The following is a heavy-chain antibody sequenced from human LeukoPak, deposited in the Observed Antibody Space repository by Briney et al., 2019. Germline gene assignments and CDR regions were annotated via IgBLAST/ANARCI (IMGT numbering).Heavy chain of an antibody. J-gene: IGHJ4*02. CDR2: INHSVST. CDR3: AYGGDY. CDR1: GGSFSGYY. Sequence: SETLSLTCAVYGGSFSGYYWSWIRQPPGKGLEWIGEINHSVSTNYHPSLKSRVTISVDTSKNQFSLRLSSVTAADTAVYYCAYGGDYWGQGTMVTVSS. D-gene: IGHD4-17*01. V-gene: IGHV4-34*01.